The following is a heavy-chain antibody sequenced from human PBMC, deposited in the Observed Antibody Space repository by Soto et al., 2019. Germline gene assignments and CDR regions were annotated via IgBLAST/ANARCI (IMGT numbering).Heavy chain of an antibody. V-gene: IGHV3-30*03. CDR1: GLILSSYD. CDR2: SSIYVSRA. CDR3: ARGPAHGAFDY. J-gene: IGHJ4*02. D-gene: IGHD3-16*01. Sequence: QVEVVESGGGVVQPGRSLRLSCAASGLILSSYDIHWVRQAPGKGLDWVAHSSIYVSRAYYADTVKGRFTVYRDNSKNIVYLQMSGIRAADTAVYYCARGPAHGAFDYWGQGTLVTVSS.